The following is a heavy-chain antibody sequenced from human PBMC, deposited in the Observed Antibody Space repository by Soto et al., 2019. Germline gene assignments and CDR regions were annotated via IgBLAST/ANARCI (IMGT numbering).Heavy chain of an antibody. J-gene: IGHJ5*02. CDR3: ARDLKRPIILSSVFDP. D-gene: IGHD3-10*02. CDR2: INTDSGNP. CDR1: GYTFNTYG. Sequence: QVPLVQSGGEVKKPGASVKVSCKASGYTFNTYGINWVRQAPGQGLEWMGWINTDSGNPNYAQKFQGRVTMTRDTSTGTAYMEMRSLASDDTAVYYCARDLKRPIILSSVFDPWGQGTLVTVSS. V-gene: IGHV1-18*01.